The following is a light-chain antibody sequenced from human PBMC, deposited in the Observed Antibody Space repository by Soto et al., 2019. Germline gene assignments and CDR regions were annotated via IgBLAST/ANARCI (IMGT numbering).Light chain of an antibody. J-gene: IGLJ2*01. Sequence: QSVLTQPASVSGSPGQSITISCTGTSSDIGTYKYVSWFQHHPGKAPKLIIFEVSNRPSGVSNRFSGSKSGNTASLTISGLQTEDDSHYYCCSYANGNTLLFGGGTKVTVL. CDR2: EVS. CDR3: CSYANGNTLL. CDR1: SSDIGTYKY. V-gene: IGLV2-23*02.